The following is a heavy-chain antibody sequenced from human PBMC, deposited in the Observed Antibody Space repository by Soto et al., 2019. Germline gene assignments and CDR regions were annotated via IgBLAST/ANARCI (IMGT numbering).Heavy chain of an antibody. CDR1: GYTFTGYY. D-gene: IGHD6-13*01. CDR2: INPNSGGT. V-gene: IGHV1-2*04. Sequence: ASVKVSCKASGYTFTGYYMHWVRQAPGQGLEWMGWINPNSGGTNYAQKFQGWVTMTRDTSISTAYMELSRLRSDDTAVYYCARDRYGHSSRGPLDPWGQGTLVTVSS. CDR3: ARDRYGHSSRGPLDP. J-gene: IGHJ5*02.